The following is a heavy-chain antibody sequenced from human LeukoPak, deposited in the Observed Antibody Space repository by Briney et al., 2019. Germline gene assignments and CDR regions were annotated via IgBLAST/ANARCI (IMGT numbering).Heavy chain of an antibody. J-gene: IGHJ2*01. V-gene: IGHV4-59*01. CDR1: GGSISSYY. CDR3: ARAPLSIAIFEPWYFDL. CDR2: MSYNGNS. D-gene: IGHD3-3*01. Sequence: SETLSLTCSVSGGSISSYYWSWVRQLPGKGLEWIGYMSYNGNSNYNPSLESRVTISVDTSKNQFSLKLSSVTAADTAVYYCARAPLSIAIFEPWYFDLWGRGTLVTVSS.